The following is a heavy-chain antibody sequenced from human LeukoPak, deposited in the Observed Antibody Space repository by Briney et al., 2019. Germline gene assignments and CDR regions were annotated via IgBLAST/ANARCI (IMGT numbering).Heavy chain of an antibody. Sequence: PSETLSLTCTVSGGSISCGDYYWSWIRQPPGKGLEWIGYIYYSGSTYYNPSLKSRVTISVDTSKNQFSLKLSSVTAADTAVYYCARVGSVYCSSTSCFDYWGQGTLVTVSS. D-gene: IGHD2-2*01. J-gene: IGHJ4*02. V-gene: IGHV4-30-4*08. CDR3: ARVGSVYCSSTSCFDY. CDR1: GGSISCGDYY. CDR2: IYYSGST.